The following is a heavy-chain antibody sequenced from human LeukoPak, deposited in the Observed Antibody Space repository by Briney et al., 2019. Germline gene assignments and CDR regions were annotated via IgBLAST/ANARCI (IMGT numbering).Heavy chain of an antibody. V-gene: IGHV4-34*01. J-gene: IGHJ4*02. CDR3: ARGSCSSTSCYTRGLDY. Sequence: SETLSLTCAVYGGSFSGYYWSWIRQPPGKGLEWIGEINHSGSTNYNPSLKSRVTISVDTSKNQFSLKLSSVTAADTAAYYCARGSCSSTSCYTRGLDYWGQGTLVTVSS. D-gene: IGHD2-2*02. CDR2: INHSGST. CDR1: GGSFSGYY.